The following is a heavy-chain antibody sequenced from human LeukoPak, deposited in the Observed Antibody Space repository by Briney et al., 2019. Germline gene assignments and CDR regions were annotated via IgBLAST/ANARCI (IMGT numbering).Heavy chain of an antibody. Sequence: GGSLRLSCAASGFAFSSFSMNWVRQTPGKGLERVSYISSSSNSIYYTDSVEGRFTISRDNAKNSLYLQMNSLRAEDTAVYFCARDAGEMATYWYSDLWGRGTLVTVSS. CDR2: ISSSSNSI. D-gene: IGHD5-24*01. CDR3: ARDAGEMATYWYSDL. CDR1: GFAFSSFS. J-gene: IGHJ2*01. V-gene: IGHV3-48*01.